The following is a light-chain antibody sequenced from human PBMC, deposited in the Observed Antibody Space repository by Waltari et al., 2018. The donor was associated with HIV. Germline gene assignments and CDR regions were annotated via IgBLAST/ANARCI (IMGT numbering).Light chain of an antibody. Sequence: QSVLTQPPSASGTPGQRVTISCSGSSPNIGSNYVYWYQQLPGTAPKLLIYRNNQRPSGVPDRLSGSKSGTSASLAISGLRSEDEADYYCAAWDDSLSGLVFGGGTKLTVL. V-gene: IGLV1-47*01. CDR2: RNN. J-gene: IGLJ3*02. CDR1: SPNIGSNY. CDR3: AAWDDSLSGLV.